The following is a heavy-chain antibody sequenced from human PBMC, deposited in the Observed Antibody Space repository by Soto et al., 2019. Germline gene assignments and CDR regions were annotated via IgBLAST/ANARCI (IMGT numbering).Heavy chain of an antibody. D-gene: IGHD2-21*01. CDR1: GWSLSDYF. J-gene: IGHJ6*03. Sequence: SETLSLTCVVSGWSLSDYFWSWIRQPPGMALEWIGEINHLGSINYNPSLKSRVTMSVDTSRNQFSLTLNSVTAADTATYYCARGGISHWAYFYYMDVWDRGTTVTVSS. V-gene: IGHV4-34*01. CDR3: ARGGISHWAYFYYMDV. CDR2: INHLGSI.